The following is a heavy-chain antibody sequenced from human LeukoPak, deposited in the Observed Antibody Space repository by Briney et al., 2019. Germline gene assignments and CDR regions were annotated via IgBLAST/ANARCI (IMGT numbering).Heavy chain of an antibody. CDR1: GFTFSSYV. CDR2: ISGSGGST. D-gene: IGHD3-22*01. Sequence: GESLRLSCAASGFTFSSYVMSWVRQAPGKGLEWVSAISGSGGSTYYADSVKGRFTTSRDNSKNTLYLQMNSLRAEDTAVYFCAKAALYYDSSGYDSWGQGTLVTVSS. CDR3: AKAALYYDSSGYDS. J-gene: IGHJ4*02. V-gene: IGHV3-23*01.